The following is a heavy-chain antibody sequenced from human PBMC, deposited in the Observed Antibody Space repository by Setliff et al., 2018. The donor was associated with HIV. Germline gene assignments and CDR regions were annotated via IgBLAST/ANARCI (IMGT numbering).Heavy chain of an antibody. D-gene: IGHD5-18*01. CDR1: GASINSATYY. J-gene: IGHJ4*01. Sequence: LSLTCTVSGASINSATYYWSWIRQHPGKGLEWIGYIDYSGSAFYNPSLKSRITISVDTSKNQFSLRMKSVTAADAAVYYCAREGKTAMVTKYFDYWGPGTVVTVSS. CDR3: AREGKTAMVTKYFDY. CDR2: IDYSGSA. V-gene: IGHV4-31*02.